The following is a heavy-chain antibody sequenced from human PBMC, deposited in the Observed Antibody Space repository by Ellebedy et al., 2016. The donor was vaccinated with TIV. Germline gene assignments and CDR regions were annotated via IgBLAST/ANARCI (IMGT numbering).Heavy chain of an antibody. J-gene: IGHJ4*02. D-gene: IGHD3-22*01. CDR2: IRSKANSYAT. V-gene: IGHV3-73*01. Sequence: PGGSLRLSCAASGFTFSGSAMHWVRQASGKGLEWVGRIRSKANSYATAYAASVKGRFTISRDDSKNTAYLQMNSLKTENTAVYYCYTYYYDSSGSRLLLIWGQGTLVTVSS. CDR3: YTYYYDSSGSRLLLI. CDR1: GFTFSGSA.